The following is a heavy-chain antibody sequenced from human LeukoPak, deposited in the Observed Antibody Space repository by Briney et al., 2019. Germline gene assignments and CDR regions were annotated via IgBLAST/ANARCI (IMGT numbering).Heavy chain of an antibody. CDR3: VREESGGYFDY. CDR1: GFTFTNYL. D-gene: IGHD2-8*02. CDR2: IAPSVDTT. J-gene: IGHJ4*02. Sequence: ASVKVSCKSFGFTFTNYLLHWVRQAPGQGLEWVGSIAPSVDTTNYAQKFRGRVTMTRDTSTSTVYMELSSLRSDDTAIYYCVREESGGYFDYWGQGTLVTVSS. V-gene: IGHV1-46*01.